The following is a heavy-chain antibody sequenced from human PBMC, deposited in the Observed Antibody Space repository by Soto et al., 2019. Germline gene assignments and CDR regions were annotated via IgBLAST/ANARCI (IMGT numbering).Heavy chain of an antibody. J-gene: IGHJ5*02. CDR2: IYYCGNT. D-gene: IGHD6-13*01. V-gene: IGHV4-31*03. CDR1: GGSISSNDFY. Sequence: QVQLQESGPGLVKPSQTLSLTCIVSGGSISSNDFYWSWIRQHPGKVLEWIGYIYYCGNTYYNPSLKSRLTILVDTSTNRFSLKVSSVTAADTAVYYCARLSGSWQRWFYPWGQGTLVTVSS. CDR3: ARLSGSWQRWFYP.